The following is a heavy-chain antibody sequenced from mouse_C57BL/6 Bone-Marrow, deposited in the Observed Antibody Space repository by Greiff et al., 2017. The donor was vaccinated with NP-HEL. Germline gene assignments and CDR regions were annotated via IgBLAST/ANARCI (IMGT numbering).Heavy chain of an antibody. V-gene: IGHV5-2*03. J-gene: IGHJ2*01. D-gene: IGHD1-1*01. Sequence: EVMLVESGGGLVQPGESLKLSCESNEYEFPSHDMSWVRKTPEKRLELVAAINSDGGSTYYPDTMERRFIISRDNTKKTLYLQMSSLRSEDTALYYCARQIYYYGSSAFDYWGQGTTLTVSS. CDR1: EYEFPSHD. CDR2: INSDGGST. CDR3: ARQIYYYGSSAFDY.